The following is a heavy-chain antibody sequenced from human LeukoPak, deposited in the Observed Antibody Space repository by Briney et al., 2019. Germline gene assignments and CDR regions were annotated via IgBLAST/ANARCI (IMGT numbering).Heavy chain of an antibody. CDR3: ARLKYYRESNGYWEGGRRAYPYSSYMDV. V-gene: IGHV4-34*01. CDR1: SGSFCDYY. J-gene: IGHJ6*03. Sequence: SETLSLTCAVYSGSFCDYYWNWIRQPPGKGLEWVVEISHSGSATYNPSLKSRVTISVDTSKKQFSLKLNSVTAADTAVYYCARLKYYRESNGYWEGGRRAYPYSSYMDVWGKGTTVIISS. D-gene: IGHD3-22*01. CDR2: ISHSGSA.